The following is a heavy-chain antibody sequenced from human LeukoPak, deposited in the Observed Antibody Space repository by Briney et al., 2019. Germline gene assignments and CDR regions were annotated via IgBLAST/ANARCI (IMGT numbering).Heavy chain of an antibody. CDR2: IKQDRSEK. CDR1: GFTFSSYW. V-gene: IGHV3-7*03. J-gene: IGHJ6*03. CDR3: AREGRRPPYYYYYMGV. Sequence: GGSLRLSCAASGFTFSSYWMSWVRQAPGKGLEWVANIKQDRSEKYYVDSVKGRFTISRDNAKNSLYLQMNSLRAEDTAVYYCAREGRRPPYYYYYMGVWGKGTTVTISS.